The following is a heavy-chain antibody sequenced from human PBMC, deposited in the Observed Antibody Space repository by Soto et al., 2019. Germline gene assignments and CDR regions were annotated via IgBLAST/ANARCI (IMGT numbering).Heavy chain of an antibody. CDR3: ATYYDSSGYYYY. J-gene: IGHJ4*02. CDR2: IIPIFGTA. CDR1: GGTFSSYA. V-gene: IGHV1-69*06. D-gene: IGHD3-22*01. Sequence: SVKVSCKASGGTFSSYAISWVRQAPGQGLEWMGGIIPIFGTANYAQKFQGRVTITADKSTSTAYMELSSLRSEDTAVYYCATYYDSSGYYYYWGQGTLVTVSS.